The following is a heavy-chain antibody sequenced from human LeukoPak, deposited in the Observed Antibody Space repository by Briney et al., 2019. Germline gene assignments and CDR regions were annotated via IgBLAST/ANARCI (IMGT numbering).Heavy chain of an antibody. D-gene: IGHD1-26*01. CDR2: IYYSGST. J-gene: IGHJ4*02. CDR1: GGSISSYY. Sequence: MASETLSLTCTVSGGSISSYYWSWIRRPPGKGLEWIGYIYYSGSTNYSPSLKSRVTISVDASKNQFSLKLSSVTAADTAVYYCARDSPQGGATGVDYWGQGTLVTVSS. V-gene: IGHV4-59*12. CDR3: ARDSPQGGATGVDY.